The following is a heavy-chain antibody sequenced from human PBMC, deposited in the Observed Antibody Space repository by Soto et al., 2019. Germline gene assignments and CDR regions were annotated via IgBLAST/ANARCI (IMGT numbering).Heavy chain of an antibody. V-gene: IGHV1-69*13. CDR1: GGTFSSYA. CDR2: IIPIFGTA. D-gene: IGHD1-26*01. J-gene: IGHJ5*02. CDR3: ARDRRGSYWFDP. Sequence: AASVKVSCKASGGTFSSYAISWVRQAPGQGLEWMGGIIPIFGTANYAQKFQGRVTITADESTSTAYMELSSLRSEDTAVYYCARDRRGSYWFDPWGQGTLVTVSS.